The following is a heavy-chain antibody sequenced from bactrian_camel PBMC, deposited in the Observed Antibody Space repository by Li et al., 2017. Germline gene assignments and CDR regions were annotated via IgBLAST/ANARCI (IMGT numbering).Heavy chain of an antibody. Sequence: VQLVESGGGSVQAGGSLRLSCAASGYTYSRYCMGWFRQAPGKEREGVAGIYTADGSTRYANSVKGRFTISQDNAKKMVYLTMDSLKPEDTAMYYCAVYDAYAGRCSFREDYYDHWGPGTQVTVS. CDR3: AVYDAYAGRCSFREDYYDH. J-gene: IGHJ4*01. CDR2: IYTADGST. V-gene: IGHV3S40*01. D-gene: IGHD2*01. CDR1: GYTYSRYC.